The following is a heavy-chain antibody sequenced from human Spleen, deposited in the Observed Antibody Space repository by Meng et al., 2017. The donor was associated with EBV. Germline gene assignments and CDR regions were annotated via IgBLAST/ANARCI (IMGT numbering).Heavy chain of an antibody. D-gene: IGHD3-3*01. CDR2: IIPIFGTA. CDR1: GDTFTGYP. V-gene: IGHV1-69*06. Sequence: QVQQVQAGAEVKKPGASVNVSCKASGDTFTGYPVRWGRQAPGQGLEWMGGIIPIFGTAKYAQKFQGRVTITADKSTSTAYMELSSLRSEDTAVYYCASRVSDYDFWSGNPYYWGQGTLVTVSS. CDR3: ASRVSDYDFWSGNPYY. J-gene: IGHJ4*02.